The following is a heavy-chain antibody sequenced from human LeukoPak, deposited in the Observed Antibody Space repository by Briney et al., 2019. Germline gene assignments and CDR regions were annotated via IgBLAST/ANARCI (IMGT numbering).Heavy chain of an antibody. Sequence: ASVKFSCKASGYTFSGSYMHWVRQAPGQGLEWMGWINANSGGTNSAQKFQGRVTMTRDTSISTAYMELSSLRSDDTAVYYCARDEGGNAFDIWGQGTMVTVSS. V-gene: IGHV1-2*02. CDR1: GYTFSGSY. CDR3: ARDEGGNAFDI. CDR2: INANSGGT. J-gene: IGHJ3*02. D-gene: IGHD3-16*01.